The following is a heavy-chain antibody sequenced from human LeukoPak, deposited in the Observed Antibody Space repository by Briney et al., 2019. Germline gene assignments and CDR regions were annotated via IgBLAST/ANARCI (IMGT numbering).Heavy chain of an antibody. CDR1: GFTVSSNE. J-gene: IGHJ6*04. Sequence: GGPLRLSCAASGFTVSSNEMSWVRQAPGKGLEWVANIKQDGSEKYYVDSVRGRFTISRDNAKNSLYLQMNSLRGEDTGIYYCASWSSVWGKGTTVTVSS. D-gene: IGHD2-8*02. CDR3: ASWSSV. CDR2: IKQDGSEK. V-gene: IGHV3-7*01.